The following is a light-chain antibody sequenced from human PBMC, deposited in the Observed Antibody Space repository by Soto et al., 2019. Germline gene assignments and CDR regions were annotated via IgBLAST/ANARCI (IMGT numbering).Light chain of an antibody. CDR3: CSYAGSYTLV. Sequence: QSVLTQPRSVSGSPGQSVTISCTGTSSDVGCYNYVSWYQQHPGKAPKLMIYDVSKRPSGVADRFSGSKSGNTASLTISGLQAEDEADYYCCSYAGSYTLVFGGGTKLTVL. V-gene: IGLV2-11*01. CDR2: DVS. J-gene: IGLJ2*01. CDR1: SSDVGCYNY.